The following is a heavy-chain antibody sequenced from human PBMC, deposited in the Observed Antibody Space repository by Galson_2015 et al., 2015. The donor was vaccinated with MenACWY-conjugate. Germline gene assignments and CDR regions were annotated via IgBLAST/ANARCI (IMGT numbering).Heavy chain of an antibody. D-gene: IGHD6-13*01. Sequence: CAISGDSVSSHSAAWTWIRQSPSRGLEWLGRTYYRSRGHNDYAVSVKSRITINPDTSRNQLSLQLSSVTPEDTAVYYCARGVTRTSGTINWYFEFWGRGTLVTVSS. V-gene: IGHV6-1*01. J-gene: IGHJ2*01. CDR3: ARGVTRTSGTINWYFEF. CDR2: TYYRSRGHN. CDR1: GDSVSSHSAA.